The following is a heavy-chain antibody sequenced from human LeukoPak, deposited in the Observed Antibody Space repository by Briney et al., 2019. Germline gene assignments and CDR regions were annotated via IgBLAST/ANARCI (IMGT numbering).Heavy chain of an antibody. CDR1: GGTFSSYA. D-gene: IGHD5-18*01. V-gene: IGHV1-69*13. CDR2: IIPIFGTA. Sequence: GASVKVSCKASGGTFSSYAISWVRQAPGQGPEYMGGIIPIFGTANYAQKFQGRVTITADESTSTAYMELSSLRSEDTAVYYCARVADTAVFYMDVWGKGTTVTVSS. J-gene: IGHJ6*03. CDR3: ARVADTAVFYMDV.